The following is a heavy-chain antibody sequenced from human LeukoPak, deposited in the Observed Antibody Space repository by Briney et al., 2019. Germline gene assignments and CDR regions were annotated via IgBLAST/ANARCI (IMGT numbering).Heavy chain of an antibody. CDR3: ARGKQAFDSSGYHDY. J-gene: IGHJ4*02. CDR1: GFTFSSYS. D-gene: IGHD3-22*01. CDR2: ISSSSSTI. V-gene: IGHV3-48*01. Sequence: GGSLRLSCAASGFTFSSYSMNWVRQAPGKGLEWVSYISSSSSTIYYADSVKGRFTISRDNAKNSLYLQMNSLRAEDTAVYYCARGKQAFDSSGYHDYWGQGTLVTVSS.